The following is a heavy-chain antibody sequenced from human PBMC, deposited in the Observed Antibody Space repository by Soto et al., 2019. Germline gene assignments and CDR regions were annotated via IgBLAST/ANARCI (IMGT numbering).Heavy chain of an antibody. CDR3: ARAGGLYGDYVDYGMDV. CDR2: IYSGGST. CDR1: GFTVSSNC. D-gene: IGHD4-17*01. Sequence: GGSLRLSCAASGFTVSSNCMSWVRQAPGKGLEWVSVIYSGGSTYYADSVKGRFTISRDNSKNTLYLQMNSLRAEDTAVYYCARAGGLYGDYVDYGMDVWGQGTTVTVSS. J-gene: IGHJ6*02. V-gene: IGHV3-53*01.